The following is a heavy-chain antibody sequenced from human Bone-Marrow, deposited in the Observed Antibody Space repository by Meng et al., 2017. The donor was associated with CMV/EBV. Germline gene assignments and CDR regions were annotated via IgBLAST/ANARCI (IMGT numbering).Heavy chain of an antibody. CDR1: GGSISSYY. CDR2: IYYSGST. Sequence: GSLRLSCTVSGGSISSYYWSWIRQPPGKGLEWIGYIYYSGSTNYNPSLKSRVTISVDTSKNQFSLKLSSVTAADMAVYYCARGGSGWYGGWFDPWGQGTLVTVSS. CDR3: ARGGSGWYGGWFDP. V-gene: IGHV4-59*01. J-gene: IGHJ5*02. D-gene: IGHD6-19*01.